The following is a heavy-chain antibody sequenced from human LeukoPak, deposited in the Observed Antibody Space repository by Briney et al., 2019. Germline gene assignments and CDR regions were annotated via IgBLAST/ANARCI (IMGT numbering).Heavy chain of an antibody. Sequence: SETLSLTCTVSGGSISSGAYYWGWIRPPPGKGLEWIGSISYGGTTYYNPSLQSRVTTSVDTSKNQFSLKLSSVTAADTAVYYCARHGFYDGSLWGQGTLVTVSS. CDR1: GGSISSGAYY. D-gene: IGHD3-22*01. V-gene: IGHV4-39*01. J-gene: IGHJ4*02. CDR2: ISYGGTT. CDR3: ARHGFYDGSL.